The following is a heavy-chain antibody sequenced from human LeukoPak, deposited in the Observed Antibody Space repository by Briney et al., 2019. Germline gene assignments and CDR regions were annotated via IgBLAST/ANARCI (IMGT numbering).Heavy chain of an antibody. V-gene: IGHV4-4*02. CDR1: GGSISSREW. D-gene: IGHD1-14*01. CDR2: IYYSGKK. CDR3: ARVASEIDRDNNWFDP. Sequence: SETLSLTCAVSGGSISSREWWSWVRQPPGKGLEWIGYIYYSGKKNYNPSLKGRVTISVDTSKNQFSLKLSSVTAADTAVYYCARVASEIDRDNNWFDPWGQGTLVTVSS. J-gene: IGHJ5*02.